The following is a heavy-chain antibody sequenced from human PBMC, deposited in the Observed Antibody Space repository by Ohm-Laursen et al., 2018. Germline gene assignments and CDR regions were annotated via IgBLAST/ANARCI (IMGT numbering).Heavy chain of an antibody. CDR2: ISSSGSTI. CDR3: VRDSSGSNWFDP. Sequence: SLRLSCAASGFTFSSYEMNWVRQAPGKGLEWVSYISSSGSTIYYADSVKGRFTISRDNAKNSLYLQMNSLRAEDTAVYYCVRDSSGSNWFDPWGQGTLVTVSS. D-gene: IGHD3-22*01. V-gene: IGHV3-48*03. J-gene: IGHJ5*02. CDR1: GFTFSSYE.